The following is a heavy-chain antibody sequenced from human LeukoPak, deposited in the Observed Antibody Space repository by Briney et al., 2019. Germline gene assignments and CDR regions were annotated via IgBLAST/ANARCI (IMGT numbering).Heavy chain of an antibody. CDR3: ARGGWNVDFDY. CDR1: GFTVSSNY. J-gene: IGHJ4*02. D-gene: IGHD1-1*01. CDR2: IYGGGGT. Sequence: GGSLRLSCAASGFTVSSNYMSWVRQAPGKGLEWVSVIYGGGGTYYADSVKGRFTIFRDNSMNTLYLQMNSLRAEDTAVYYCARGGWNVDFDYWGQGTLVTVSS. V-gene: IGHV3-53*01.